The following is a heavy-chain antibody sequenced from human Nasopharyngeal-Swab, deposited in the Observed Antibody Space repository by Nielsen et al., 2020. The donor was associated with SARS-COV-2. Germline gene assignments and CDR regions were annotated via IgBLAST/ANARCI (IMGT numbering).Heavy chain of an antibody. J-gene: IGHJ4*02. V-gene: IGHV3-30-3*01. D-gene: IGHD1-26*01. Sequence: GGPLRLSCAASGFTFSSYAMHWVRQAPGKGLEWVAVISYDGSNKYYADSVKGRFTISRDNSKNTLYLQMNSLRAEDTAVYYCARGYSGSYYSPFDYWGQGTLVTVSS. CDR3: ARGYSGSYYSPFDY. CDR1: GFTFSSYA. CDR2: ISYDGSNK.